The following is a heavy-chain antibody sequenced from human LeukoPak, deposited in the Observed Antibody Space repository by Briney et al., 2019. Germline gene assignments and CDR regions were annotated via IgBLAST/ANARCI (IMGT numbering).Heavy chain of an antibody. D-gene: IGHD1-26*01. V-gene: IGHV3-30-3*01. CDR3: ARATRVGVTGFDY. CDR2: ISYDGSNK. Sequence: GRSLRLSCAASGFTFSSYAMHWVRQAPGKGLEWVAVISYDGSNKYYADSVKGRFTISRDNSKNTLYLQMNSLRAEDTAVYYCARATRVGVTGFDYWGQGTLVTVSS. J-gene: IGHJ4*02. CDR1: GFTFSSYA.